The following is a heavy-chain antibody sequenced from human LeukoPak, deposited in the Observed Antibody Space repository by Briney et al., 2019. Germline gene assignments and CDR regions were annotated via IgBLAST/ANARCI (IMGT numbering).Heavy chain of an antibody. CDR3: ARDGGSESYAFDY. V-gene: IGHV3-30*02. CDR1: GFTFSRYG. J-gene: IGHJ4*02. CDR2: ISDSGGDK. D-gene: IGHD3-10*01. Sequence: GGSLRLSCAASGFTFSRYGFHWVRQAPGKGLDWVAFISDSGGDKWYADSVKGRLTISRDKSKNTVNLQMSSLRVEDTALYYCARDGGSESYAFDYWGQGTQVTVSS.